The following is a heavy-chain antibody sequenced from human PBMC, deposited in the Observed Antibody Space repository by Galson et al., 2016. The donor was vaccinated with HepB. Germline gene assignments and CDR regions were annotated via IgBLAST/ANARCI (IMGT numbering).Heavy chain of an antibody. Sequence: SLRLSCAASGFSFSIYAMNWVRQAPGKGLEWVSAVNAGGDSTYYADSVKGRFTISRDNSKNTQYLQMNSLRAEDTAVYCCAKEHSGYFDYWGQGTLVTVSS. CDR1: GFSFSIYA. CDR3: AKEHSGYFDY. D-gene: IGHD6-19*01. V-gene: IGHV3-23*01. CDR2: VNAGGDST. J-gene: IGHJ4*02.